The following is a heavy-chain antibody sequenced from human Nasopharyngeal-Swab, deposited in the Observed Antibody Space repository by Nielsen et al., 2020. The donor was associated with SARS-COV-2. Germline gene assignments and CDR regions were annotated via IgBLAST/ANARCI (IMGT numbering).Heavy chain of an antibody. CDR3: ARGLSGVVPAPILGLGPFYSYYYMDV. Sequence: SETLSLTCVVYGGSCTSYYWGWIRQPPGKGLEWIAEINHSGSTHYNPSLKSRVTISLDTSKNQFSLKLSSLTAADTAVYYCARGLSGVVPAPILGLGPFYSYYYMDVWGKGTTVTVSS. V-gene: IGHV4-34*01. CDR2: INHSGST. J-gene: IGHJ6*03. CDR1: GGSCTSYY. D-gene: IGHD2-2*01.